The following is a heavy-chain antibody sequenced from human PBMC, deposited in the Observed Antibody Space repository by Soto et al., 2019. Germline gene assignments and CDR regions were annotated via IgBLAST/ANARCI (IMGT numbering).Heavy chain of an antibody. J-gene: IGHJ4*02. Sequence: EVQLVESGGGLVQPGGSLRLSCAASGFTFSSYWMHWVRQAPGKGLVWVSRINSDGSSTSYADSVKGRFTISRDNDKNTLSLQMNSLIAEDTAVYYCLGEFGYWGQGTLVTVSS. CDR2: INSDGSST. V-gene: IGHV3-74*01. CDR3: LGEFGY. CDR1: GFTFSSYW.